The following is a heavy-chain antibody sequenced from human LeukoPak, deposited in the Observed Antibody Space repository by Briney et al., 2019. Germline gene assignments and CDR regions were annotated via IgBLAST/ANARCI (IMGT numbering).Heavy chain of an antibody. CDR3: ASRVLRYFDWLFDP. CDR1: GGSFSGYY. D-gene: IGHD3-9*01. V-gene: IGHV4-34*01. CDR2: INHSGST. J-gene: IGHJ5*02. Sequence: SETLSLTCAVYGGSFSGYYWSWIRQPPGKGLEWIGEINHSGSTNYNPSLKSRVTISVDTSKNQFSLKQSSVTAADTAVYYCASRVLRYFDWLFDPWGQGTLVTVSS.